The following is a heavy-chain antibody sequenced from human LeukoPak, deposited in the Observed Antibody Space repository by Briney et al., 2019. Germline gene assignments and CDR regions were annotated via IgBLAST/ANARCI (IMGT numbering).Heavy chain of an antibody. D-gene: IGHD6-13*01. CDR1: GFPFSSYS. CDR2: IKPDGTTK. J-gene: IGHJ4*02. Sequence: GGSLRLSCAASGFPFSSYSMTWARQAPGKGLEWVANIKPDGTTKFYVDSVKGRFTISRDNSKNTLYLQMNSLRAEGTAVYYCAKTRPLDSSSWSHGDYWGQGTLVTVSS. CDR3: AKTRPLDSSSWSHGDY. V-gene: IGHV3-7*03.